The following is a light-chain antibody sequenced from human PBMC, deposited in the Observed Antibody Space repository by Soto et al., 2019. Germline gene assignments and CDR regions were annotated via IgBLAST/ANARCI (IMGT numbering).Light chain of an antibody. J-gene: IGKJ2*01. V-gene: IGKV3-15*01. CDR1: QSVSRT. CDR2: GAS. CDR3: QQYNNWPNT. Sequence: EIVMTQSPATLSVSPGERATLSCRASQSVSRTLAWYQQKPGQAPRLLIYGASTRATGIPARFSGSGSGTEFTLTISSLKSEDFAVYYCQQYNNWPNTFGQGTKLEIK.